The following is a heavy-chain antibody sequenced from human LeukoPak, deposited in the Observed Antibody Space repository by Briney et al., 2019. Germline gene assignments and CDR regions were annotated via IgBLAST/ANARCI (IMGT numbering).Heavy chain of an antibody. D-gene: IGHD6-19*01. CDR1: GYSFTSYW. Sequence: GESLKISCKGSGYSFTSYWIGWVRQMPGKGLEWMGIIYPGDSDTRYSPSFQGQVTISADKSISTAYLQWSSLKASDTAMYYCARGRQVVSCAVAAHRNWFDPWGQGTLVTVSS. CDR2: IYPGDSDT. CDR3: ARGRQVVSCAVAAHRNWFDP. J-gene: IGHJ5*02. V-gene: IGHV5-51*01.